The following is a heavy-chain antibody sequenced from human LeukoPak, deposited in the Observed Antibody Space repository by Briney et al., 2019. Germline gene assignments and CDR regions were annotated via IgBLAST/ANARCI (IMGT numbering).Heavy chain of an antibody. V-gene: IGHV3-23*01. CDR2: ICGSGGSK. CDR1: GFTFSSYA. Sequence: GGSLRLSCAASGFTFSSYAMNWVRQAPGKGLEWVSAICGSGGSKYYADSVKGRFTISRDNSKNTLYLQMNSLRAEDTAVYYCAKGDIVVVPAANWFDPWGQGTLVTVSS. CDR3: AKGDIVVVPAANWFDP. J-gene: IGHJ5*02. D-gene: IGHD2-2*01.